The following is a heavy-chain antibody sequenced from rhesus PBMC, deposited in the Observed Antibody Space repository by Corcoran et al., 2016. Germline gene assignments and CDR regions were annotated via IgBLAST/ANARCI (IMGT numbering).Heavy chain of an antibody. V-gene: IGHV4S7*01. J-gene: IGHJ4*01. CDR1: GGSISSGYG. Sequence: QVQLQESGPGLVKPSETLSLTCAVSGGSISSGYGWSWIRQPPGKGLEWIGFIYGSRGNTYYNPSLKSRVTISKDTSKNQFSLKLGSVTAADTAVYYCARDPKAMTLDYWGHGVLVTVSS. CDR3: ARDPKAMTLDY. CDR2: IYGSRGNT. D-gene: IGHD1-32*01.